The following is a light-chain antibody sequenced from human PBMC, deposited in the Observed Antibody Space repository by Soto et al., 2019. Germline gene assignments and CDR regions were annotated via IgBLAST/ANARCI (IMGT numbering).Light chain of an antibody. V-gene: IGKV1-5*01. J-gene: IGKJ4*01. Sequence: DIQLIQFPSALSGSVGDRVTITCRASRDIFKHVAWYQKKEGSAPKVLIFGASNLQVGVPSRFSGTGSGTDFTLAIDSLQPDDSDTYFCQPYNSLSISFGGGTTVQLK. CDR2: GAS. CDR3: QPYNSLSIS. CDR1: RDIFKH.